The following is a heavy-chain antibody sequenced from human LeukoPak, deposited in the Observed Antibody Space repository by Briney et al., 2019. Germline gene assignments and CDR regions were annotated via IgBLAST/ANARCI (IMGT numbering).Heavy chain of an antibody. J-gene: IGHJ3*02. V-gene: IGHV3-23*01. CDR1: GFTFSSYA. CDR2: ISGSGGST. CDR3: AKRGRPEIFGVPYDAFDI. Sequence: GGSLRLTCAASGFTFSSYAMSWVRQAPGKGLEWVSAISGSGGSTYYADSVKGRFTISRDNSKNTLYLQMNSLRAEDTAVYYCAKRGRPEIFGVPYDAFDIWGQGTMVTVSS. D-gene: IGHD3-3*01.